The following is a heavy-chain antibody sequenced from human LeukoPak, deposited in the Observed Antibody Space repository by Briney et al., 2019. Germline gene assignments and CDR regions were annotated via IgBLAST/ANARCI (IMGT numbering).Heavy chain of an antibody. V-gene: IGHV3-23*01. CDR1: GFTFNNHA. D-gene: IGHD6-13*01. CDR3: AKDLPYSGWASEI. J-gene: IGHJ3*02. CDR2: IMRGGTT. Sequence: PGGSLRLSCAASGFTFNNHAMSWVRQAPGKGLEWVSLIMRGGTTYYTDSVKGRFTISRDKSKDTLHLQMNSLRAEDTAVYYCAKDLPYSGWASEIWGLGTMVTVSS.